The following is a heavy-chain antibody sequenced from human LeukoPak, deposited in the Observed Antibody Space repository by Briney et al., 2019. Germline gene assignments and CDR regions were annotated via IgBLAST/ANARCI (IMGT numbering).Heavy chain of an antibody. V-gene: IGHV4-39*01. CDR2: IYYSGST. CDR3: ARHGNWAPDY. Sequence: PXETLSLTCTVSGGSISSSSYYWGWIRQPPGKGLEWIGSIYYSGSTYYNPSLKSRVTISVDTSKNQFSLKLSSVAAADTAVYYCARHGNWAPDYWGQGTLVTVSS. D-gene: IGHD7-27*01. CDR1: GGSISSSSYY. J-gene: IGHJ4*02.